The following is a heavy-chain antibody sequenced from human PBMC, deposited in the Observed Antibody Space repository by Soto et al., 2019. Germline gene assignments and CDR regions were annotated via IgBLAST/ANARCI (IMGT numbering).Heavy chain of an antibody. Sequence: QVQLQESGPGLVKPSQTLSLTCTVSGGSISSGGYYWSWIRQHPGKGLEWIGYIYYSGSTYYNPSLKSRVTISVDTSKHQFALELSSVPAADTAVYYCARGVTLVRGVIHTPYFDYWGQGTLVTVSS. V-gene: IGHV4-31*03. CDR2: IYYSGST. CDR3: ARGVTLVRGVIHTPYFDY. D-gene: IGHD3-10*01. J-gene: IGHJ4*02. CDR1: GGSISSGGYY.